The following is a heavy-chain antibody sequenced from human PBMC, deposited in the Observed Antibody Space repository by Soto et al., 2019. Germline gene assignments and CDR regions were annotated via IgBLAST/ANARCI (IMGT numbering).Heavy chain of an antibody. CDR1: GFTFSSYG. Sequence: PGGSLRLSCAASGFTFSSYGMHWVRQAPGKGLEWVAVIWYDGSNKYYADSVKGRFTISRDNSKNTLYLQMNSLRAEDTAVYYCARDPLDCSSTSCYASPYYYYYYGMDVWGQGTTVTVSS. CDR3: ARDPLDCSSTSCYASPYYYYYYGMDV. V-gene: IGHV3-33*01. J-gene: IGHJ6*02. D-gene: IGHD2-2*01. CDR2: IWYDGSNK.